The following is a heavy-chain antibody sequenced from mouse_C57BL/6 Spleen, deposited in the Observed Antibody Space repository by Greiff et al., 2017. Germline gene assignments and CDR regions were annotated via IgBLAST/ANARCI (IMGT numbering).Heavy chain of an antibody. J-gene: IGHJ4*01. V-gene: IGHV1-9*01. Sequence: QVQLQQSGAELMKPGASVKLSCKAPGYTFTGYWIAWVKQRPGHGLEWIGEILPGRGSTNYNEKFKGKATFTADTYSNTAYMQLSSLTTEDSAIYYCARKSRRDGYYPYAMDYWGQGTSVTVSS. CDR1: GYTFTGYW. D-gene: IGHD2-3*01. CDR2: ILPGRGST. CDR3: ARKSRRDGYYPYAMDY.